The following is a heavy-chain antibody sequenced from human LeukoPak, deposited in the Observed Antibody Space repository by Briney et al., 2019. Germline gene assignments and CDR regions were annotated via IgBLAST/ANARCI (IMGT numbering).Heavy chain of an antibody. D-gene: IGHD6-13*01. CDR1: GYTFTSYA. J-gene: IGHJ3*02. V-gene: IGHV1-3*01. Sequence: GASVKVSCKASGYTFTSYAMHWVRQAPGQRLEWMGWINAGNGNTKYSQKFQGRVTITRDTSASTAYMELSSLRSEDTAVYYCAREGFIAAAGDDAFDIWGQGTMVTVSS. CDR2: INAGNGNT. CDR3: AREGFIAAAGDDAFDI.